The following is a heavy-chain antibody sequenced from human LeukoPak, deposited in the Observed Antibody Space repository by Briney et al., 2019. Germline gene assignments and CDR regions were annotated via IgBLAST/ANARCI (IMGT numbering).Heavy chain of an antibody. CDR3: ARDRGYCSSTSCDRYYYYMDV. D-gene: IGHD2-2*01. J-gene: IGHJ6*03. CDR1: GGSISSYY. V-gene: IGHV4-59*01. CDR2: IYYSGST. Sequence: PSETLSLTCTVSGGSISSYYWSWIRQPPGKGLEWIGYIYYSGSTNYNPSLKSRVTISVDTSKNQFSLKLSSVTAADTAVYYCARDRGYCSSTSCDRYYYYMDVWGKGTTVTVSS.